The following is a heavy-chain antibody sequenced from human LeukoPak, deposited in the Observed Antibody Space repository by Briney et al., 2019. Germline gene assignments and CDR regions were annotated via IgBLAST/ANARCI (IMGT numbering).Heavy chain of an antibody. Sequence: NSGGSLRLSCAASGFTFSDYYMSWIRQAPGKGPEWVSYISSSSSYTNYADSVKGRFTISRDNAKNSLYLQMNSLRAEDTAVYYCTRGVATKPIDYWGQGTLVTVSS. CDR2: ISSSSSYT. D-gene: IGHD5-12*01. CDR3: TRGVATKPIDY. CDR1: GFTFSDYY. J-gene: IGHJ4*02. V-gene: IGHV3-11*06.